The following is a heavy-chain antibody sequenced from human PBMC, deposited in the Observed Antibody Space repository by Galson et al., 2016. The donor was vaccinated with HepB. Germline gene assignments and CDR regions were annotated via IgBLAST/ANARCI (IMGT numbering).Heavy chain of an antibody. CDR2: ITSDSASV. V-gene: IGHV3-21*06. J-gene: IGHJ4*02. CDR1: GFTFTTYT. Sequence: SLRLSCAASGFTFTTYTLHWVRQAPGKGLEWVASITSDSASVHYADSLKGRFTVSRDNARNSLYLQMNSLRDDDTAVYYCARSPFGGSRGAVTTVSYYFDYWGQGTLVTVSS. CDR3: ARSPFGGSRGAVTTVSYYFDY. D-gene: IGHD4-17*01.